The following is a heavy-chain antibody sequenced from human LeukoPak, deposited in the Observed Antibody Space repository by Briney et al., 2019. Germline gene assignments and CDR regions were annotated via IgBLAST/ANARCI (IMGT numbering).Heavy chain of an antibody. CDR3: AKDREVTIFGVVISNDY. CDR2: ISGNGDST. Sequence: PGGSLRLSCAASGFTFSTYAMTWVRQAPGKGLEWVSVISGNGDSTYYADSVKGRVTISKDNSKNTLYLQMNSLRAEDTAVYYCAKDREVTIFGVVISNDYWGQGILVTVSS. CDR1: GFTFSTYA. J-gene: IGHJ4*02. D-gene: IGHD3-3*01. V-gene: IGHV3-23*01.